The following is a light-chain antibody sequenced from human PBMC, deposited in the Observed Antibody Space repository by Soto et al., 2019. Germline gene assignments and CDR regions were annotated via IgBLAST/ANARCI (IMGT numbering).Light chain of an antibody. V-gene: IGKV3-20*01. J-gene: IGKJ5*01. CDR3: QQYGSSSIT. CDR2: GAS. CDR1: QSVSSSY. Sequence: EIVLTQSPGTLSLSPGERATLSCRASQSVSSSYLAWYQQKPGQAPMLLIYGASSRATGIPDRFSGSWSGTDFTLTISRLEPEDFAVYYCQQYGSSSITFGQGTRLEIK.